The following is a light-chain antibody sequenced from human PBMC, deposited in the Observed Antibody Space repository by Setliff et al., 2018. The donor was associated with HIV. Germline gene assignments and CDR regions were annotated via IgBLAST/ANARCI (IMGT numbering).Light chain of an antibody. CDR3: AAWDDSLNGPV. CDR1: SSNVGGHP. Sequence: QSVLTQPPSASGTPGERVTIYCSGSSSNVGGHPVNWYQQLPGTAPKLLIYNNNQRPSGVPDRFSGSKSGTSASLAISGLQSEDEADYYCAAWDDSLNGPVFGGGTKVTVL. J-gene: IGLJ3*02. V-gene: IGLV1-44*01. CDR2: NNN.